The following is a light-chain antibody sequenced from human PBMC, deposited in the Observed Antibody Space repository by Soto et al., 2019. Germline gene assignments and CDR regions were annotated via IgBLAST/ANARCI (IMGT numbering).Light chain of an antibody. CDR3: SSYAGSSTLYV. CDR1: SNDVGDYNY. J-gene: IGLJ1*01. V-gene: IGLV2-8*01. Sequence: QSVLTQPPSASGSPGQSVTVSCTGTSNDVGDYNYVSWYQQHPGKAPKLMIYEVSKRPSGVPGRFSGSKSGNTASLTVSGLQAEDEADYYCSSYAGSSTLYVFXTGTKVTVL. CDR2: EVS.